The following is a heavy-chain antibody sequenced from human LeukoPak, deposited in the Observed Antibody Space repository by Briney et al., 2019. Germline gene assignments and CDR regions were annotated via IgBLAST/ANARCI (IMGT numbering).Heavy chain of an antibody. V-gene: IGHV3-30*02. CDR2: IRYDGSNK. J-gene: IGHJ3*02. CDR1: GFTFSSYG. CDR3: ARDAPGRNTMIVVVIPGAFDI. D-gene: IGHD3-22*01. Sequence: GGSLRLSCAASGFTFSSYGMHWVRQAPGKGLEWVAFIRYDGSNKYYADSVKGRFSISRDNSKNTLYLQMNSLRAEDTAVYYCARDAPGRNTMIVVVIPGAFDIWGQGTMVTVSS.